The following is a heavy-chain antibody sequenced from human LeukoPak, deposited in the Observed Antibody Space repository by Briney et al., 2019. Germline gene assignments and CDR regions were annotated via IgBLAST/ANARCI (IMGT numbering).Heavy chain of an antibody. CDR3: ARRSPIIAAVDAYDI. CDR2: IFTDGST. J-gene: IGHJ3*02. Sequence: PSETLSLTCTVSGGSINGFYWSWIRQPAGKGLEWIGRIFTDGSTAYNPSLQSRLTMSVDMSKNQFSLRLTSVTAADTAVYYCARRSPIIAAVDAYDIWGQETLVTVSS. D-gene: IGHD6-25*01. V-gene: IGHV4-4*07. CDR1: GGSINGFY.